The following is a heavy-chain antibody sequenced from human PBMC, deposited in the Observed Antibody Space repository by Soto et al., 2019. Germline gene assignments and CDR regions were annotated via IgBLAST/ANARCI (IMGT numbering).Heavy chain of an antibody. CDR2: MSAYNGNT. CDR1: GSTFTSYG. V-gene: IGHV1-18*01. CDR3: ARDSATYDFWSGYYLASPSYYYYYYMEV. Sequence: ASLKVSCKTSGSTFTSYGISCVRHAPGQGLELIGWMSAYNGNTNYAQKLQGRVTMTTDTSTSTAYMELRSLRSDDTAVYYCARDSATYDFWSGYYLASPSYYYYYYMEVWGKGTTVTVSS. J-gene: IGHJ6*03. D-gene: IGHD3-3*01.